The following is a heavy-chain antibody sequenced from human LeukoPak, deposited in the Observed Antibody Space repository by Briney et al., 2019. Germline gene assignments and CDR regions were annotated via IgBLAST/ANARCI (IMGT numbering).Heavy chain of an antibody. CDR1: GGSFSGYY. Sequence: SETLSLTCAVYGGSFSGYYWSWIRQPPGKGLEWIGVINHSGSTNYNPSLKSRVTISVDTSKNQFSLELSSVTAADTAVYYCARDNPTSNYGVGTWGWFDPWGQGTLVTVSS. J-gene: IGHJ5*02. D-gene: IGHD4-11*01. V-gene: IGHV4-34*01. CDR2: INHSGST. CDR3: ARDNPTSNYGVGTWGWFDP.